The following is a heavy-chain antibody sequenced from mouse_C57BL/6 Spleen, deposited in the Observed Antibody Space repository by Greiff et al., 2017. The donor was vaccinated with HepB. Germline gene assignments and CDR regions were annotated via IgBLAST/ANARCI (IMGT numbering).Heavy chain of an antibody. CDR3: AREGDYYGSSYRFAY. CDR1: GYTFTSYW. CDR2: IDPNSGGT. V-gene: IGHV1-72*01. D-gene: IGHD1-1*01. Sequence: QVQLQQPGAELVKPGASVKLSCKASGYTFTSYWMHWVKQRPGRGLEWIGRIDPNSGGTKYNEKFKSKATLTVDKHSSTAYMQLSRLTSEDAAVYYCAREGDYYGSSYRFAYWGQGTLVTVSA. J-gene: IGHJ3*01.